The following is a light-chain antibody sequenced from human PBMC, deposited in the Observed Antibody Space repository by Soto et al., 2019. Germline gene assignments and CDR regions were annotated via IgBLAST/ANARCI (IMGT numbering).Light chain of an antibody. J-gene: IGKJ5*01. CDR2: ADS. CDR3: QQRYNWPIT. CDR1: QSVSSD. Sequence: IVMTQSPATVSVSPGERATLYFGASQSVSSDLAWYHQKPGQAPRLLIYADSNRATGIPARFSGSGSGTDFTLTISSLEPEDFSVYYCQQRYNWPITFGQGTRLAVK. V-gene: IGKV3-11*01.